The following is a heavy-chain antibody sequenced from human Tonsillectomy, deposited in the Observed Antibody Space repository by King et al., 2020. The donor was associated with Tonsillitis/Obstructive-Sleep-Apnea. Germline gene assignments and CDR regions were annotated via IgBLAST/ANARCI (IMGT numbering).Heavy chain of an antibody. D-gene: IGHD6-13*01. CDR3: ARGSLAAAGDKVLGHYYMDV. V-gene: IGHV3-33*01. CDR1: GFTFSSYG. CDR2: IWYDGSNT. J-gene: IGHJ6*03. Sequence: VQLVESGGGVVQPGRSLRLSCAASGFTFSSYGMHWVRQAPGKGLEWVAVIWYDGSNTYYSDSVKGRFTISRDNSKTTLYLQVTSLRAEDTAMYYCARGSLAAAGDKVLGHYYMDVWGKGTTVTVSS.